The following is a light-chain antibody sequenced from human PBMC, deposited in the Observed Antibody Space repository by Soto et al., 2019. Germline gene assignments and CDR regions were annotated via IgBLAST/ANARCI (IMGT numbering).Light chain of an antibody. V-gene: IGKV4-1*01. Sequence: DIVMTQSPDSLAVSLGERATINCKSSQSVLYSSNNKNYLAWYQQKAGQPPKLLIYWASTRQSGVPDRFSGSGSETDFTLTISSLQAEDVAIYYCQQYYNPPLTFGGETKVEIK. CDR2: WAS. CDR1: QSVLYSSNNKNY. J-gene: IGKJ4*01. CDR3: QQYYNPPLT.